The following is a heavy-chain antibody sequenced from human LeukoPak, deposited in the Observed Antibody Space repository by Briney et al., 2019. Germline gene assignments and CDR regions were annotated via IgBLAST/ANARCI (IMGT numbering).Heavy chain of an antibody. J-gene: IGHJ4*02. V-gene: IGHV1-2*02. CDR3: AEGKHPWRIDY. CDR1: GYTFTGSY. Sequence: ASVKVSCKASGYTFTGSYMHWVRQAPGQGLEWMGWINPNSGGTDYAQNFQGRVTMTRDTSISTAYMELSRLRSDDTAVYFCAEGKHPWRIDYWGQGTLVTVSS. CDR2: INPNSGGT. D-gene: IGHD5-24*01.